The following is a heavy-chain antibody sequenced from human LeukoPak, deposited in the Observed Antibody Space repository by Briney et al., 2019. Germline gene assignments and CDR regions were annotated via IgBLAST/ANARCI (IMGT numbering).Heavy chain of an antibody. CDR1: GFSFSDAW. V-gene: IGHV3-53*01. D-gene: IGHD1-26*01. J-gene: IGHJ4*02. CDR3: ARGGADFDY. Sequence: GGSLRLSCAASGFSFSDAWMSWVRQAPGKGLEWVSVIYSGGSTYYADSVKGRFTTSRDNSKNTLYLQMNSLRAEDTAVYYCARGGADFDYWGQGTLVTVSS. CDR2: IYSGGST.